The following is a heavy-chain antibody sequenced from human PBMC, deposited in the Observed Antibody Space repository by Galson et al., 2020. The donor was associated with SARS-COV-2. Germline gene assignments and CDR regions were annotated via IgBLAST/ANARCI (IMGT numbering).Heavy chain of an antibody. CDR2: ISNSGGT. V-gene: IGHV4-30-2*01. Sequence: SETLSLTCDVSGTSISSGSYSWNWIRQPPGKGLEWMGHISNSGGTYYNPSLKSRVTISGDRSKNQFSLRLSSVSAADTAVYYCARLHYGEYAPEAFDIWGPGTRVTVAS. CDR3: ARLHYGEYAPEAFDI. CDR1: GTSISSGSYS. D-gene: IGHD4-17*01. J-gene: IGHJ3*02.